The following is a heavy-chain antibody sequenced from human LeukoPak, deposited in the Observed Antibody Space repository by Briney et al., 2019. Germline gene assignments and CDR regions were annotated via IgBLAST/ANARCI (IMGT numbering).Heavy chain of an antibody. D-gene: IGHD6-6*01. Sequence: GGSLRLSCAASGFTFSSYEMNWVRQAPGKGLEWVAVISYDGSNKYYADSVKGRFTISRDNSKNTLYLQMNSLRAEDTAVYYCARAGGKEQLVRGVDYWGQGTLVTVSS. CDR2: ISYDGSNK. J-gene: IGHJ4*02. CDR1: GFTFSSYE. V-gene: IGHV3-30*04. CDR3: ARAGGKEQLVRGVDY.